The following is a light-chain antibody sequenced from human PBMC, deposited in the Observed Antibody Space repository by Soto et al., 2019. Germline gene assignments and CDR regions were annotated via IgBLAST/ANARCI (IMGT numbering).Light chain of an antibody. CDR3: QQYNNWPPWT. CDR1: QSVSSN. V-gene: IGKV3-15*01. CDR2: GAS. J-gene: IGKJ1*01. Sequence: EIVMTQSPATLSVSPGERATLSCRASQSVSSNLAWYQQKPGHAPRLLIYGASTRATGIPARFSGSGSGTECTRTISSLQSEDFAVYYCQQYNNWPPWTFGQGTKVEIK.